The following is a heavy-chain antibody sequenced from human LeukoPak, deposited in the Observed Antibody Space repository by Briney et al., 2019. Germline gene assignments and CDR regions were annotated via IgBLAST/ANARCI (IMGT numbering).Heavy chain of an antibody. CDR1: GGSFSGYY. CDR2: INHSGST. Sequence: PSETLSLTCAVYGGSFSGYYWSWIRQPPGKGLEWIGEINHSGSTNYNPSLKSRVTISVDTPKNQFSLKLSSVTAADTAVYYCARAYTSWFQGWFDPWGQGTLVTVSS. D-gene: IGHD3-9*01. CDR3: ARAYTSWFQGWFDP. J-gene: IGHJ5*02. V-gene: IGHV4-34*01.